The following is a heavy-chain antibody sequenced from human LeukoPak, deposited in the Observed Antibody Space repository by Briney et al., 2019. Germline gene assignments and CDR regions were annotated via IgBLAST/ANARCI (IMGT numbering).Heavy chain of an antibody. J-gene: IGHJ4*02. Sequence: SETLSLTCTVSGGSISSSSYYWGWIRQPPGKGLEWIGSIYYSGSTYYNPSLKSRVTISVDTSKNQFSLKLSSVTAADTAVYYCARVLGPGSGYYYGGRTRGYGGQGPLVTVSS. CDR1: GGSISSSSYY. V-gene: IGHV4-39*07. CDR3: ARVLGPGSGYYYGGRTRGY. D-gene: IGHD3-22*01. CDR2: IYYSGST.